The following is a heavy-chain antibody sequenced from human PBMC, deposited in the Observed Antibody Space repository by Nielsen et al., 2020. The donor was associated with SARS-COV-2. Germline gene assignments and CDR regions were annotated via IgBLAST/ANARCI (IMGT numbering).Heavy chain of an antibody. D-gene: IGHD5-18*01. J-gene: IGHJ6*03. V-gene: IGHV3-73*01. CDR1: GFTFSSLW. Sequence: GGSLRLSCAASGFTFSSLWMSWVRQVPGKGLEWVGRIRTRPNTYATVYSASVKGRFTISRDDSKNTAYLQMNSLKAEDTAVYYCTRQGLEVDSTVITGFDFYYYMDVWGKGTTVTVSS. CDR3: TRQGLEVDSTVITGFDFYYYMDV. CDR2: IRTRPNTYAT.